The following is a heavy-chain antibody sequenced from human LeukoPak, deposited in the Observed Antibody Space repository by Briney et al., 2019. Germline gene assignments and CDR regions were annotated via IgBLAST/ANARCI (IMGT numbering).Heavy chain of an antibody. V-gene: IGHV4-39*07. J-gene: IGHJ3*02. Sequence: SETLSLTCTVSGGSISSSSYYWGWIRQPPGKGLEWIGSIYYSGSTYYNPSLKSRVTISVDTSKNQFSLKLSSVTAADTAVYYCARVQWTRLAIFGVVNDAFDIWGQGTMVTVSS. CDR1: GGSISSSSYY. CDR3: ARVQWTRLAIFGVVNDAFDI. D-gene: IGHD3-3*01. CDR2: IYYSGST.